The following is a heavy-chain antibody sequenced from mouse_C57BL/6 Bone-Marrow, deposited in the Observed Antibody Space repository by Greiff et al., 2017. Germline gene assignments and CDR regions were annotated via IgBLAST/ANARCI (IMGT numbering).Heavy chain of an antibody. Sequence: VQLQQSGPELVKPGASVKISCKASGYAFSSSWMNWVKQRPGKGLEWIGRIYPGDGDTNYNGKFKGKATLTADKSSSTAYMQHSSLTSEDSAVYFCANYCGSSPHWYFDVWGTGTTVTVSS. D-gene: IGHD1-1*01. CDR1: GYAFSSSW. J-gene: IGHJ1*03. V-gene: IGHV1-82*01. CDR2: IYPGDGDT. CDR3: ANYCGSSPHWYFDV.